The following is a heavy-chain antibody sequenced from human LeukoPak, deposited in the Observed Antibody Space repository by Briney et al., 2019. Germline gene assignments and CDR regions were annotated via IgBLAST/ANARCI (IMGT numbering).Heavy chain of an antibody. CDR3: ARVLRFLEWLSSFYYYGMDV. CDR2: INPNSGGT. D-gene: IGHD3-3*01. CDR1: GYTFTGYY. V-gene: IGHV1-2*02. Sequence: GASVKVSCKASGYTFTGYYMHWVRQAPGQGLEWMGWINPNSGGTNYAQKFQGRVTMTRATSISTAYMDLTRLRSHDTAVYYSARVLRFLEWLSSFYYYGMDVWGQGTTVTVSS. J-gene: IGHJ6*02.